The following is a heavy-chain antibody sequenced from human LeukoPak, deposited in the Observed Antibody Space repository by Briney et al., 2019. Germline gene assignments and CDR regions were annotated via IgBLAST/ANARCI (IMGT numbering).Heavy chain of an antibody. CDR1: GYSFTNFV. Sequence: ASVKVSCKASGYSFTNFVMHWVRQTPGQRLEWMGWINTANGKTNCSQKFQGRVTITRDTSATTVYMELTSLKSEDTAVYYCAREVAIWGQGTLVTVSS. V-gene: IGHV1-3*04. D-gene: IGHD2-21*01. J-gene: IGHJ4*02. CDR3: AREVAI. CDR2: INTANGKT.